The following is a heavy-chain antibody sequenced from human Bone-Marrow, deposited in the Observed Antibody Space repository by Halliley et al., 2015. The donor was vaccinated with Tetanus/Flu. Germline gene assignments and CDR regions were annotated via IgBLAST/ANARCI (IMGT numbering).Heavy chain of an antibody. CDR2: IYYSGST. CDR1: GGSISSYY. CDR3: ARDRGSFCQKGICYYYFDS. Sequence: TLSLTCTVSGGSISSYYWSWIRQSPGKGLEWIGYIYYSGSTNYNPSLKSRVTISVDTSKNQFSLKLSSVTAADTAIYYCARDRGSFCQKGICYYYFDSWGPGTLVTVSS. V-gene: IGHV4-59*01. J-gene: IGHJ4*02. D-gene: IGHD2-15*01.